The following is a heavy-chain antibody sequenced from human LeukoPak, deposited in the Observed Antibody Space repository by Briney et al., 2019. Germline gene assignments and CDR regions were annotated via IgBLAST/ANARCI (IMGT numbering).Heavy chain of an antibody. CDR2: ISSSSSYI. J-gene: IGHJ5*02. CDR1: GFTFSSYS. CDR3: ARDGAVSWRGANWFDP. D-gene: IGHD1-26*01. Sequence: MAGGSLRLSCAASGFTFSSYSMNWVRQAPGKGLEWVSSISSSSSYIYYADSVKGRFTISRDNAKNSLYLQMNSLRAEDTAVYYCARDGAVSWRGANWFDPWGQGTLVTVSS. V-gene: IGHV3-21*01.